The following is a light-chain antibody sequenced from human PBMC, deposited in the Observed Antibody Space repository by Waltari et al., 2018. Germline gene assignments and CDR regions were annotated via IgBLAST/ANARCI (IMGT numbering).Light chain of an antibody. J-gene: IGKJ1*01. Sequence: ENHMPQSPSSPSASVVDRVTTTCRASPGINTYVSWFQQKSGKPPKSLIYGASRLQSGVPSKFSGSGSGTDFTLTISSLQPEDFATYYCLQYNSYPRTFGQGTKVEIK. V-gene: IGKV1-16*02. CDR2: GAS. CDR1: PGINTY. CDR3: LQYNSYPRT.